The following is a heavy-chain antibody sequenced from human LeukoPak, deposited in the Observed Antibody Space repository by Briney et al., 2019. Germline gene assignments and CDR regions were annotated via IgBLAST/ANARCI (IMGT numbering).Heavy chain of an antibody. CDR1: GFTSSTYS. CDR2: ISPSSSNI. CDR3: GRDQDRGSYHDPIFDY. V-gene: IGHV3-21*06. J-gene: IGHJ4*02. D-gene: IGHD1-26*01. Sequence: GGSLRLSCAASGFTSSTYSLNWVRQAPGKGLEWVSSISPSSSNIYYADSMKGRFTISRDDAKNLLYLQMNSLRAEDTAVYYCGRDQDRGSYHDPIFDYWGQGTLVTVSS.